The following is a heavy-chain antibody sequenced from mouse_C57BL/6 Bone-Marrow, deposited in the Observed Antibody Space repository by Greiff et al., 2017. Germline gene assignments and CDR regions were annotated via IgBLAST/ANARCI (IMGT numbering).Heavy chain of an antibody. CDR2: IYPGDGDT. Sequence: QVQLQQSGPELVKPGASVKISCKASGYAFSSSWMNWVKQRPGKGLEWIGRIYPGDGDTNYNGKFKGKATLTADKSSSTAYMQLSNLTSEDSAVYFDARGSTVVRYWGQGTTLTVSA. D-gene: IGHD1-1*01. V-gene: IGHV1-82*01. CDR3: ARGSTVVRY. CDR1: GYAFSSSW. J-gene: IGHJ2*01.